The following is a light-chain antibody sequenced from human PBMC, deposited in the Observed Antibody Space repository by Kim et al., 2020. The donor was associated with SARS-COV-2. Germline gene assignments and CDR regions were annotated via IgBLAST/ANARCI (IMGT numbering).Light chain of an antibody. CDR1: SSDVGDYTY. CDR2: DVS. V-gene: IGLV2-14*03. J-gene: IGLJ2*01. CDR3: TSYTTTRVL. Sequence: PGQSSTISCTGSSSDVGDYTYLSWYQQHPDKAPKLIIYDVSKRPSGVSSRFSGSKSANTASLTISGLQAEDEAAYYCTSYTTTRVLFGGGTQLTVL.